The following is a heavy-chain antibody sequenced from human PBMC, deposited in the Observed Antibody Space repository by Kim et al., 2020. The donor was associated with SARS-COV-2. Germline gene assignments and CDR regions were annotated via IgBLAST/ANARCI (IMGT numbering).Heavy chain of an antibody. V-gene: IGHV3-7*01. Sequence: GGSLRLSCAASGFTFSSYWMSRVRQAPGKGLEWVANIKQDGSEKYYVDSVKGRFTISRDNAKNSLYLQMNSLRAEDTAVYYCASGGITMVRGVTHYYYYYGMDVWGQGTTVTVSS. CDR3: ASGGITMVRGVTHYYYYYGMDV. J-gene: IGHJ6*02. D-gene: IGHD3-10*01. CDR2: IKQDGSEK. CDR1: GFTFSSYW.